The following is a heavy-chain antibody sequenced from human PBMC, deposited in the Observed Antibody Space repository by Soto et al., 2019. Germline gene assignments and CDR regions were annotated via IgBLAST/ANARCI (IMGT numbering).Heavy chain of an antibody. CDR2: IIPIFGTA. V-gene: IGHV1-69*13. Sequence: ASVKVCCKASGGTFSSYAISWVRQAPGQGLEWMGGIIPIFGTANYAQKFQGRVTITADESTSTAYMELSSLRSEDTAVYYCARGYGVLRFLEPLDVWGQGTTVTVSS. CDR1: GGTFSSYA. D-gene: IGHD3-3*01. J-gene: IGHJ6*02. CDR3: ARGYGVLRFLEPLDV.